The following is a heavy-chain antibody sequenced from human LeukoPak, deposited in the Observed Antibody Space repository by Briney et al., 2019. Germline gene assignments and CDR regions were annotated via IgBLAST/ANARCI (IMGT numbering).Heavy chain of an antibody. D-gene: IGHD3-10*01. CDR3: ARAVGGDGSGSL. CDR2: IYYRVTS. CDR1: GDSISTYY. V-gene: IGHV4-59*01. Sequence: NSSETLSLTCTVSGDSISTYYWSWIRQPPGKGLEWTGYIYYRVTSDYNPSLKSRVTMSVDMSTRQISLKLSSVTAADTAVYYCARAVGGDGSGSLWGPGTLVTVSS. J-gene: IGHJ4*02.